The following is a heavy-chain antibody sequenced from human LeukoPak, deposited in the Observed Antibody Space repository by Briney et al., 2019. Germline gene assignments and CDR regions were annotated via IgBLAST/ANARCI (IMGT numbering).Heavy chain of an antibody. CDR1: GYTFTSYG. Sequence: ASVKVSCKASGYTFTSYGISWVRQAPGQGLEWMGWINPNSGGTNYAQKFQGRVTTTRDTSISTAYMELSRLRSDDTAVYYCARSEGAASSGYSIHYYFDYWGQGTLVTVSS. V-gene: IGHV1-2*02. J-gene: IGHJ4*02. D-gene: IGHD3-22*01. CDR2: INPNSGGT. CDR3: ARSEGAASSGYSIHYYFDY.